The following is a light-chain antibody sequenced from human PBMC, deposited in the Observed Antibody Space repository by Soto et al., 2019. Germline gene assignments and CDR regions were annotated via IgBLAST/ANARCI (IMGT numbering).Light chain of an antibody. J-gene: IGKJ5*01. Sequence: GLTQSPGTLSLSPGERATLSCRASQSVSSSYLAWYQHKPGQAPRLLIYAASSRATGSPDRFSGGGSGTDFTLTISRLEPEDFAVYYCQQYGDSLITFGHVTRLEIK. CDR2: AAS. CDR3: QQYGDSLIT. V-gene: IGKV3-20*01. CDR1: QSVSSSY.